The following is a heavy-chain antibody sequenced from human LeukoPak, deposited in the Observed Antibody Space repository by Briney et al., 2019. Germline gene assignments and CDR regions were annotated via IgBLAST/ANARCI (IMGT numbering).Heavy chain of an antibody. CDR1: GYSISSAYY. Sequence: SETLSLTCTVSGYSISSAYYWGFIRQPPGKGREWIGSIYHSGSTYYNASLESRVTISVDTSKNQFSLKLSSVTAADTAVYYCARAGGFAGYMDVWGKGTTVTISS. J-gene: IGHJ6*03. D-gene: IGHD3-16*01. CDR3: ARAGGFAGYMDV. CDR2: IYHSGST. V-gene: IGHV4-38-2*02.